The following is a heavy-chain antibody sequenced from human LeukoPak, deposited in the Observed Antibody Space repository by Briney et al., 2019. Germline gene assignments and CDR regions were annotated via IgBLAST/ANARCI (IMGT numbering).Heavy chain of an antibody. Sequence: PGGPLRLSCAASGFTFSDYYMSWIRQAPGKGLEWVSYISSSGSTIYYADPVKGRFTISRDNAKNSLYLQTNSLRAEDTAVYYCARAFRGWPFDYWGQGTLVTVSS. D-gene: IGHD6-19*01. CDR3: ARAFRGWPFDY. V-gene: IGHV3-11*04. J-gene: IGHJ4*02. CDR1: GFTFSDYY. CDR2: ISSSGSTI.